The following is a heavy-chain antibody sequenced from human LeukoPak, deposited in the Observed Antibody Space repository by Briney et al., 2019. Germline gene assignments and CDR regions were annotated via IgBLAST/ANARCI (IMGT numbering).Heavy chain of an antibody. J-gene: IGHJ4*02. CDR2: IYYSGST. CDR3: ARAGLRAGLISSRTPDY. D-gene: IGHD6-13*01. V-gene: IGHV4-31*03. CDR1: GGSISSGGYY. Sequence: SETLSLTCTVSGGSISSGGYYWSWIRQHPWKGLEWIGYIYYSGSTYYNPSLKSRVTISVDTSKNQFSLKLSSVTAADTAVYYCARAGLRAGLISSRTPDYWGQGTLVTVSS.